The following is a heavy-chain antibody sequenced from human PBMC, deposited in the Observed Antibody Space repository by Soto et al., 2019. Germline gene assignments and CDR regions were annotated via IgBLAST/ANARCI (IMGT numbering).Heavy chain of an antibody. D-gene: IGHD4-17*01. V-gene: IGHV3-23*01. CDR3: AKDRLVTTTLPDC. J-gene: IGHJ4*02. Sequence: GGSLRLSCAASGFTFRDYAMSWVRQAPGKGLEWVTGISSSGRSTYFADSVKGRFTVSRDNSKNTLYLQMNSLRAEDTAIYFCAKDRLVTTTLPDCWGQGTLVPVSS. CDR2: ISSSGRST. CDR1: GFTFRDYA.